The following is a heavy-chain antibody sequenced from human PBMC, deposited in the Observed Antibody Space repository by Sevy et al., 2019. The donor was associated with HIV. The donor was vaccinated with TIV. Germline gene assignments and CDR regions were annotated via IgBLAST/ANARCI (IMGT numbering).Heavy chain of an antibody. D-gene: IGHD2-21*01. J-gene: IGHJ6*03. V-gene: IGHV3-21*01. CDR1: GFTLSGYS. CDR3: ARAWARAYSYHYLDV. CDR2: ISATGSHI. Sequence: GGSLRLSCAASGFTLSGYSMNLVRQAPGKGLEWVSSISATGSHIFYAESVKGRFTISRDNAQRSMYLEMSSLRAEDTALYFCARAWARAYSYHYLDVWGKGTTVTVSS.